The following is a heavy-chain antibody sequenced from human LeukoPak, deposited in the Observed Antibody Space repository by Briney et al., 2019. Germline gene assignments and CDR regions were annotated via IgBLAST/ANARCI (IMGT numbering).Heavy chain of an antibody. J-gene: IGHJ3*02. CDR3: AREKPNYGGPPENAFDI. CDR2: IIPIFGTA. V-gene: IGHV1-69*05. Sequence: SVKVSCKATGGTFSSYAISWVRQAPGQGLEWMGGIIPIFGTANYAQKFQGRVTITTDESTSTAYMELSSLRSEDTAVYYCAREKPNYGGPPENAFDIWGQGTMVPVSS. CDR1: GGTFSSYA. D-gene: IGHD4-23*01.